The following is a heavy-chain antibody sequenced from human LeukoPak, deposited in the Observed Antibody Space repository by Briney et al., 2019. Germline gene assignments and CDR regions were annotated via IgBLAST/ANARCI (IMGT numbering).Heavy chain of an antibody. CDR3: ARMTTGHDY. D-gene: IGHD4-17*01. J-gene: IGHJ4*02. Sequence: SETLSPTCGISGTPFTSYYCSWIRQTPGKGLGVIGEVNHSGYTNMNPSLKSRVTISVDTSKNQFSLMMTSVTAADTAVYFCARMTTGHDYWGQGTLVTVSS. CDR2: VNHSGYT. V-gene: IGHV4-34*01. CDR1: GTPFTSYY.